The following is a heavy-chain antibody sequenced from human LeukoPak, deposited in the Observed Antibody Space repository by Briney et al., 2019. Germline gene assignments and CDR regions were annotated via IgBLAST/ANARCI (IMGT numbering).Heavy chain of an antibody. CDR3: ARDLVAGTGNWFDP. CDR1: GYTFTSYD. Sequence: ASVKVSCKASGYTFTSYDINWVRQAPGQGLEWMGWINPNSGGINYAQKFQGRVTMTRDTSISTAYMELSRLRSDDTAVYYCARDLVAGTGNWFDPWGQGTPVTVSS. D-gene: IGHD6-19*01. J-gene: IGHJ5*02. V-gene: IGHV1-2*02. CDR2: INPNSGGI.